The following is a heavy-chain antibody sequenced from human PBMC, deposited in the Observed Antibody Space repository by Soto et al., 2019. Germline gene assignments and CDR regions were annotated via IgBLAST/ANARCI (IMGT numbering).Heavy chain of an antibody. D-gene: IGHD3-10*01. CDR2: VYSSGTP. V-gene: IGHV4-4*07. J-gene: IGHJ4*02. CDR3: ARDIGSYAYGEGY. CDR1: GGSIATSW. Sequence: PSETLSLTSRVPGGSIATSWWSWFRPPAGKGLERIGRVYSSGTPYYTPSLNSRASLSVETTNNEVALKLSSVPAAATAVYYCARDIGSYAYGEGYWGQGTQVTV.